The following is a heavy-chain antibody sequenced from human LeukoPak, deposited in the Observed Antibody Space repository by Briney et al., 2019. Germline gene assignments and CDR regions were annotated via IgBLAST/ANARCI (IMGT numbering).Heavy chain of an antibody. J-gene: IGHJ4*02. Sequence: GGSLRLSCTDSEFTFSDYWMNWVRQAPGKGLEWVANIKQDGSEKYYADSVKGRFTISRDNAKNSVCLQMNRLRAEDTAVYYCARGVGSGSYRVAYFDSWAREPWSPSPQ. V-gene: IGHV3-7*03. D-gene: IGHD1-26*01. CDR2: IKQDGSEK. CDR1: EFTFSDYW. CDR3: ARGVGSGSYRVAYFDS.